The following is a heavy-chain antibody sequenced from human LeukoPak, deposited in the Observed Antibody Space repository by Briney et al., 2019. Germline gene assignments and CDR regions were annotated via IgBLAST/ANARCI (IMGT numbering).Heavy chain of an antibody. CDR2: IGGSGDKT. D-gene: IGHD4-17*01. CDR3: ARDPRDGAYFLDY. V-gene: IGHV3-23*01. Sequence: GGSLRLSCAASGFTFNRNAISWVRQAPGKGLEWVSTIGGSGDKTFYADSVKGRFSISRDTSKNTVYLQMDSLRVEDTAVYYCARDPRDGAYFLDYWGQGTLVTVSS. CDR1: GFTFNRNA. J-gene: IGHJ4*02.